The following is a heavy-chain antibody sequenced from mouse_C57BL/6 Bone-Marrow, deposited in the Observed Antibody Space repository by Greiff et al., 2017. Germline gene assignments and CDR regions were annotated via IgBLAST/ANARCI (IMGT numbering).Heavy chain of an antibody. J-gene: IGHJ4*01. V-gene: IGHV1-50*01. CDR3: ARDWMDY. CDR1: GYTFTSYW. Sequence: QVQLQQPGAELVMPGASVKLSCKASGYTFTSYWMQWVKQRPGQGLEWIGEIDPSDSYTNYNQKFKGKATLTVDTSSSTAYMQLSSLTSEDSAVYYCARDWMDYWGQGTSVTVSS. CDR2: IDPSDSYT.